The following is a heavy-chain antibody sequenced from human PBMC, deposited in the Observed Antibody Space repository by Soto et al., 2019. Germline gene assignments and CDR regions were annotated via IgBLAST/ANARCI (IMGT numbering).Heavy chain of an antibody. CDR1: GYTFTSYG. CDR2: ISAYNSNT. V-gene: IGHV1-18*01. D-gene: IGHD5-18*01. Sequence: AAVKVSCKASGYTFTSYGISWVRQAPGQGLEWMGWISAYNSNTNYAQKLQGRVTMTTDTSTSTAYMELRSLRSDDTAVYYCVRDPPIQLWSFYYYYGMDVWGQGTTVTVSS. CDR3: VRDPPIQLWSFYYYYGMDV. J-gene: IGHJ6*02.